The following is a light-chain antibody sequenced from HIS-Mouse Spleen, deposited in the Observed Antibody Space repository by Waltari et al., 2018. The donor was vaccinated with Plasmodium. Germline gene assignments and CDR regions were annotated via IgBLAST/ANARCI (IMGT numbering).Light chain of an antibody. CDR1: ALPKKY. Sequence: SYELTQPPSVSVSPGQTARITCSGDALPKKYAYWYQQKSGQAPVLVIYEDSKRPPGIPERISGSSSGTMATSTISGAQVEEEADYYCYSTDSSGNHRVFGGGTKLTVL. J-gene: IGLJ3*02. CDR3: YSTDSSGNHRV. CDR2: EDS. V-gene: IGLV3-10*01.